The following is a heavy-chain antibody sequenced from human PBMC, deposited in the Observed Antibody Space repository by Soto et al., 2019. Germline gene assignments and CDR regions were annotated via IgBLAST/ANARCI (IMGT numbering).Heavy chain of an antibody. V-gene: IGHV3-23*01. J-gene: IGHJ4*02. CDR2: ISGSGGST. CDR1: GFTFSSYA. Sequence: GGSLRLSCAASGFTFSSYAMSWVRQAPGKGLEWVSAISGSGGSTYYADSVKGRFTISRDNSKNTLYLQMNSLRAEDTAVYYCAKDSLELLWFGELLFPIDYWGQGTLVTVSS. CDR3: AKDSLELLWFGELLFPIDY. D-gene: IGHD3-10*01.